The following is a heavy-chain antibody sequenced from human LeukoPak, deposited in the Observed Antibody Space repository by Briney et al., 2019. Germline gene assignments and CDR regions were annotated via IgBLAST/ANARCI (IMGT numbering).Heavy chain of an antibody. CDR1: GFPFSSHW. CDR3: ARVHPSPGVYFDF. CDR2: IKYDGSER. V-gene: IGHV3-7*03. Sequence: GGSLRLSCAASGFPFSSHWMSWVRQAPGKGLEWVGNIKYDGSERQYVDSVKGRFTISRDNAKNSLYLQMSSLRAEDTAIYYCARVHPSPGVYFDFWGQGALVTVSS. J-gene: IGHJ4*02. D-gene: IGHD2-8*01.